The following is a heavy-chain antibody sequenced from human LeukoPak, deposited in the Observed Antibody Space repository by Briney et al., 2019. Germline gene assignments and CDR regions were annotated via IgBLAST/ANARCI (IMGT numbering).Heavy chain of an antibody. D-gene: IGHD3-9*01. CDR3: ARGSYYDILTGYYIFPMNWFDP. J-gene: IGHJ5*02. CDR1: GYTFTGYY. CDR2: INPNSGNT. V-gene: IGHV1-8*02. Sequence: ASVKVSCKASGYTFTGYYMHWVRQAPGQGLEWMGWINPNSGNTGYAQKFQGRVTMTRNTSISTAYMELSSLRSEDTAVYYCARGSYYDILTGYYIFPMNWFDPWGQGTLVTVSS.